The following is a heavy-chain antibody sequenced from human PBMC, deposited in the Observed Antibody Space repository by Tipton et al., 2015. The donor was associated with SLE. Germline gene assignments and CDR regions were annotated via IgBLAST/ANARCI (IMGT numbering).Heavy chain of an antibody. CDR3: ARSGLF. Sequence: QLVQSGPEVKKPGASVKVSCKASGYAFTGYYVHWVRQAPGQGLEWMGQINPNSGDTSYALNFQGRVTMTSDTSLSTAYMELSGLTSDDTAVYYCARSGLFWGQGTLVTVSS. J-gene: IGHJ4*02. D-gene: IGHD3-3*01. CDR2: INPNSGDT. CDR1: GYAFTGYY. V-gene: IGHV1-2*06.